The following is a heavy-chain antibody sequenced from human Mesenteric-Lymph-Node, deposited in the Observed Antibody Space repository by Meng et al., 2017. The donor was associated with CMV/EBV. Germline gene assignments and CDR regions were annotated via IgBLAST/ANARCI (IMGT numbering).Heavy chain of an antibody. CDR3: ARDLNWSHDY. J-gene: IGHJ4*02. CDR2: IKQDGSEK. V-gene: IGHV3-7*01. CDR1: GFTFSSYW. Sequence: GESLKISCAASGFTFSSYWMSWVRQAPGKGLEWVANIKQDGSEKYYVDSVKGRFTISRDNAKNSLYLQMSSLRAEDTAVYYCARDLNWSHDYWGQGTLVTVSS. D-gene: IGHD1-1*01.